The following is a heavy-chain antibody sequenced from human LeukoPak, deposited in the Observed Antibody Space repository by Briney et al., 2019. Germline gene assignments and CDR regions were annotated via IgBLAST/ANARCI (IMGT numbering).Heavy chain of an antibody. CDR1: GGSFSGYY. V-gene: IGHV4-34*01. D-gene: IGHD2-2*02. CDR2: INHSGST. CDR3: ARDLRHQLLYCLDY. J-gene: IGHJ4*02. Sequence: SETLSLTCAVYGGSFSGYYWSWIRQPPGKGLEWIGEINHSGSTNYNPSLKSRVTISVDTSKNQFSLKLSSVTAADTAVYYCARDLRHQLLYCLDYWGQGTLVTVSS.